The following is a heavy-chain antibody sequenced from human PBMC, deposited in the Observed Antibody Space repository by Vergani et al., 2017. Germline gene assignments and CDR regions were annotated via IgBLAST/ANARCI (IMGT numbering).Heavy chain of an antibody. V-gene: IGHV3-66*02. J-gene: IGHJ6*02. Sequence: EVQLVESGGGLVKPGGSLRLSCAASGFTVSSNYMSWVRQAPGKGLEWVSVIYSGGSTYYADSVKGRFTISRDNSKNTLYLQMNSLRAEDTAVYYCARDRRDIVVVPAAMDYYYYGMDVWGQGTTVTVSS. D-gene: IGHD2-2*01. CDR1: GFTVSSNY. CDR3: ARDRRDIVVVPAAMDYYYYGMDV. CDR2: IYSGGST.